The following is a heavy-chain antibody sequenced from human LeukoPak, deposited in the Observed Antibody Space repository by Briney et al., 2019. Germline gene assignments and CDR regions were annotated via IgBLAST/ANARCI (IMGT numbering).Heavy chain of an antibody. D-gene: IGHD6-19*01. Sequence: GGSLRLSCAASGFAFSSYSMNWVRQAPGKGLEWVSYISISSGIIYYADSVKGRFTISRDNAKNSLYLQMNSLRAEDTAVYYCAKSIPTIAVAVSTRQWGQGTLVTVSS. CDR3: AKSIPTIAVAVSTRQ. CDR2: ISISSGII. CDR1: GFAFSSYS. J-gene: IGHJ4*02. V-gene: IGHV3-48*01.